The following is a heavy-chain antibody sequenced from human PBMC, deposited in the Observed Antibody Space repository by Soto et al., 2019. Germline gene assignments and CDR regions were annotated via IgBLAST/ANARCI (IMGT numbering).Heavy chain of an antibody. D-gene: IGHD6-19*01. CDR3: AKAHVMVVDGSTFDY. J-gene: IGHJ4*01. CDR1: GYSISSGSY. CDR2: IYHGGTT. Sequence: SETLSLTCTVSGYSISSGSYWGWIRQPPGKGPEWIASIYHGGTTFYNPSLKSRVTVSVDKSNNQFSLKLRSVTAADTAVYYCAKAHVMVVDGSTFDYWGHGTLVTVSS. V-gene: IGHV4-38-2*02.